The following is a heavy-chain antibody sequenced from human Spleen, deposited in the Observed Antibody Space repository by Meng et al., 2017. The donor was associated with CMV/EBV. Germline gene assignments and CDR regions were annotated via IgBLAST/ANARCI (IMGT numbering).Heavy chain of an antibody. Sequence: CAVSGGSISTNNWWSWVRQPPGKGLEWIGEIYHSGNTNYNPSLKTRVTISVDKSKNQFSLKLSSVTAADTAIYYCATTSGYGSGSYYKWGQGTLVTVSS. CDR2: IYHSGNT. J-gene: IGHJ4*02. V-gene: IGHV4-4*02. CDR3: ATTSGYGSGSYYK. D-gene: IGHD3-10*01. CDR1: GGSISTNNW.